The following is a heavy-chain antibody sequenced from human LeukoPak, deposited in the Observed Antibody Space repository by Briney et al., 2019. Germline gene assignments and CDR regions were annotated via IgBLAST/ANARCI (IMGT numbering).Heavy chain of an antibody. D-gene: IGHD5-18*01. CDR2: IYYSGST. CDR3: ARSDRGYSYGSDY. Sequence: SETLSLTCTVSGRSIGSGGYYWSWIRQHPGKGLEWIGYIYYSGSTYYNPSLQSRITISVDTSKNDFSLNLTSVTAADTAVYYCARSDRGYSYGSDYWGPGTLVTVSS. J-gene: IGHJ4*02. CDR1: GRSIGSGGYY. V-gene: IGHV4-31*03.